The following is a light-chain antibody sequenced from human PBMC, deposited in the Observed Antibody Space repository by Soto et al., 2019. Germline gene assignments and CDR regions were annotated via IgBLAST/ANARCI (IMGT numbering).Light chain of an antibody. V-gene: IGLV6-57*04. Sequence: NFMLTQPHSVSESPGKTVTISCTRSSGSIASNYVQWYQQRPGSAPTTVIYEDNQRPSGVPDRFSGPIDSSSNSASLTVARLKTADEADYYCQSYDTNNWVFGGGTKVTVL. J-gene: IGLJ3*02. CDR2: EDN. CDR1: SGSIASNY. CDR3: QSYDTNNWV.